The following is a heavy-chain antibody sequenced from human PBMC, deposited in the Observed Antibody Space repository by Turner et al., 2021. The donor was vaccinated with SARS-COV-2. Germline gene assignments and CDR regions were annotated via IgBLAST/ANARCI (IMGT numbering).Heavy chain of an antibody. CDR2: ISSSGGT. V-gene: IGHV4-59*01. Sequence: QVQPQASGPGLGKPPETLSLTCTVSGGSISTYYRSWTRQPPGKGLGWIGYISSSGGTHSNPSLKSRVTISVDTSKIQFSLKLSSVTAADTAVYYCARGFDYWGQGTLVTVSS. CDR1: GGSISTYY. CDR3: ARGFDY. J-gene: IGHJ4*02.